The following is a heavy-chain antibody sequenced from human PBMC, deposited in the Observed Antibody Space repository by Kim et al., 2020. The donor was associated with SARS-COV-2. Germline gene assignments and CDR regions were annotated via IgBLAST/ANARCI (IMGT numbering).Heavy chain of an antibody. CDR1: GGSISSYY. Sequence: SETLSLTCTVSGGSISSYYWSWIRQPPGKGLEWIGYIYYSGSTNYNPSLKSRVTISVDTSKNQFSLKLSSVTAADTAVYYCARDGYGDYVGHFDYWGQGTLVTVSS. D-gene: IGHD4-17*01. CDR2: IYYSGST. CDR3: ARDGYGDYVGHFDY. V-gene: IGHV4-59*01. J-gene: IGHJ4*02.